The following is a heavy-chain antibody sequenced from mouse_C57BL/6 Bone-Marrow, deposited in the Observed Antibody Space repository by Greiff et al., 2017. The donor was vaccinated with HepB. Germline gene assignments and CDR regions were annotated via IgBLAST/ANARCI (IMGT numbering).Heavy chain of an antibody. V-gene: IGHV1-50*01. Sequence: QVQLQQPGAELVKPGASVKLSCKASGYTFTSYWMQWVKQRPGQGLEWIGEIDPSDSYTNYNQKFKGKATLTVDTSSSTAYMQLSSLTSEDSAVYYCARTTTVEDWFAYWGQGTLVTVSA. D-gene: IGHD1-1*01. CDR3: ARTTTVEDWFAY. J-gene: IGHJ3*01. CDR1: GYTFTSYW. CDR2: IDPSDSYT.